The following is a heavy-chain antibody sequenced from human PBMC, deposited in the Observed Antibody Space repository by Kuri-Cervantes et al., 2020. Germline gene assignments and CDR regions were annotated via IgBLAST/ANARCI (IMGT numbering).Heavy chain of an antibody. D-gene: IGHD3-10*01. J-gene: IGHJ4*02. V-gene: IGHV3-30-3*01. CDR3: ARAFYGSGSSPFAY. CDR2: ISYDGSNK. Sequence: GESLKISCAASGITFSSYAMNWVRQAPGKGLEWVALISYDGSNKFYVDSVKGRFTISRDNAKNSLYLQMNSLRAEDTALYYCARAFYGSGSSPFAYWGQGTLVTVSS. CDR1: GITFSSYA.